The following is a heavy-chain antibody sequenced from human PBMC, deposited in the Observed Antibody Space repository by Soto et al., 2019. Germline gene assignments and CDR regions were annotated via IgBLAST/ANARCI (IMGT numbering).Heavy chain of an antibody. J-gene: IGHJ5*02. CDR1: GFTFSNYW. CDR2: INSDGSNT. D-gene: IGHD1-26*01. V-gene: IGHV3-74*01. Sequence: EVQLVESGGGLVQRGGSLRLSCTASGFTFSNYWMHWVRQAPGKGLVWVSRINSDGSNTNYADSVKGRFTISRDNAKNTLYLQMNSLRAEDTAVYYCVWGQWEYHWGQGTLVTVSS. CDR3: VWGQWEYH.